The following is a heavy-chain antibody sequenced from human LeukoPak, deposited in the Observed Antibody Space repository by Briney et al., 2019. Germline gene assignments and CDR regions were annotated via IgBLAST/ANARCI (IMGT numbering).Heavy chain of an antibody. J-gene: IGHJ4*02. CDR3: ARRAGGYSHPYDY. CDR1: GFSVSSNY. Sequence: PGGSLRLSCAASGFSVSSNYMSWVRQAPGKGLECVSVIYSGGNTYYADSVKGRFTISRDKSKNTLYLQMNSLRAEDTAVYYCARRAGGYSHPYDYWGQGVLVTVSS. D-gene: IGHD4-23*01. V-gene: IGHV3-66*04. CDR2: IYSGGNT.